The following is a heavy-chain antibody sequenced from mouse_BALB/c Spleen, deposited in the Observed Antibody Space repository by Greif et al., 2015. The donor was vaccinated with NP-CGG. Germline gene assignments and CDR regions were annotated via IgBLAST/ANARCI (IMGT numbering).Heavy chain of an antibody. CDR1: GFAFSSYD. D-gene: IGHD2-3*01. V-gene: IGHV5-12-1*01. Sequence: DVMLVESGGRLVKPGGSLKLSCAASGFAFSSYDMSWVRQTPEKRLEWVSYISSGGGSTYYPDTVKGRFTISRDNAKNTLYLQMSSLKSEDTAMYYCARYDGYYCYAMDYWGQGTSVTDSS. CDR3: ARYDGYYCYAMDY. J-gene: IGHJ4*01. CDR2: ISSGGGST.